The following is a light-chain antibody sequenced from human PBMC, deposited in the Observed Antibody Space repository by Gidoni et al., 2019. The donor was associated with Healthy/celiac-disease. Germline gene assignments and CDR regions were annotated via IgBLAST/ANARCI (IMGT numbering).Light chain of an antibody. CDR3: QQPFT. J-gene: IGKJ3*01. Sequence: DIQMTQSPSSLSASVGDRVTITCQASQDISNYLNWYQQKPGKAPKLLFYDASNLETGVPSRFSGSGSGTDFTFTISSLPPEDIATYYCQQPFTFGPGTKVDIK. CDR2: DAS. CDR1: QDISNY. V-gene: IGKV1-33*01.